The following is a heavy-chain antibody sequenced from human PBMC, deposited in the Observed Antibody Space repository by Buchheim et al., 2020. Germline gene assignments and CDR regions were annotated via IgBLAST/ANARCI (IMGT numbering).Heavy chain of an antibody. D-gene: IGHD4-17*01. CDR1: GFIFSSYA. V-gene: IGHV3-23*01. Sequence: EMQLLESGGGLVQPGESLRLSCAAPGFIFSSYAMSWVRQAPGKGLEWVSAISGVSITTYYADSVKGRFTISRDDSKSTLYLQMNSLRVEDTAVYYCAKATYTYGTGYFDYWGQGTL. CDR2: ISGVSITT. CDR3: AKATYTYGTGYFDY. J-gene: IGHJ4*02.